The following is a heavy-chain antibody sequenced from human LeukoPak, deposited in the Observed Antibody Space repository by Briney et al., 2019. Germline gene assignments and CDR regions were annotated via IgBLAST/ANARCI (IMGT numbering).Heavy chain of an antibody. D-gene: IGHD4-11*01. J-gene: IGHJ4*02. V-gene: IGHV4-31*11. CDR3: AREGFLYRGTTFDY. CDR1: GGSFSDYY. Sequence: SETLSLTCAVYGGSFSDYYWTWIRQHPGKGLEWIGYIYYSGSTYYNPSLKSRVTISVDTSKNQFSLKLSSVTAADTAVYYCAREGFLYRGTTFDYWGQGTLVTVSS. CDR2: IYYSGST.